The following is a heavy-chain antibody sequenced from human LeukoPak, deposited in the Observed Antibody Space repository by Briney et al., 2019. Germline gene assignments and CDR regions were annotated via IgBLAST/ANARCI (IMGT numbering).Heavy chain of an antibody. J-gene: IGHJ4*02. CDR3: ARSAWDY. CDR1: GFTVTTIY. Sequence: GGSLRLSCAASGFTVTTIYMSWVRQAPGKGLEWVSVIYSDGNTYYADSVKGRFTISRDNFKNMVYLQMNSLRAEDTAVYYCARSAWDYWGQGTLVTVSS. V-gene: IGHV3-66*01. CDR2: IYSDGNT.